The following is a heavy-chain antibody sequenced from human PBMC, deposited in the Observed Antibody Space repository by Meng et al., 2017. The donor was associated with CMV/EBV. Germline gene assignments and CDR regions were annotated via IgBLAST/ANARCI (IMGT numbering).Heavy chain of an antibody. CDR3: ARGTPDITMIVPPVAFDI. D-gene: IGHD3-22*01. J-gene: IGHJ3*02. CDR2: IGTAGDT. V-gene: IGHV3-13*01. Sequence: GGSLRLSCAASGFTFSSYWMSWVRQATGKGLEWVSAIGTAGDTYYPGSVKGRFTISRENAKNSLYLQMNSLRAGDTAVYYCARGTPDITMIVPPVAFDIWGQGTMVTVSS. CDR1: GFTFSSYW.